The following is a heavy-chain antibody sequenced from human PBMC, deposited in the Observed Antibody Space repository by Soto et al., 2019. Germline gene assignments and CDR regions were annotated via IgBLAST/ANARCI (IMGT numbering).Heavy chain of an antibody. D-gene: IGHD2-15*01. V-gene: IGHV4-59*01. Sequence: PSETLSLTCTVSGGSISSYYWSWIRQPPGKGLEWIGYIYYSGSTNYNPSLKSRVTISVDTSKNQFSLKLSSVTAADTAVYYCARGSGGSSWDSFDIWGQGTMVTVS. J-gene: IGHJ3*02. CDR3: ARGSGGSSWDSFDI. CDR2: IYYSGST. CDR1: GGSISSYY.